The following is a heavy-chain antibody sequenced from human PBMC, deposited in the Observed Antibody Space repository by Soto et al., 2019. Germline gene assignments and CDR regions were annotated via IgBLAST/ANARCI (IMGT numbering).Heavy chain of an antibody. D-gene: IGHD6-13*01. CDR1: GYTFTGYY. CDR2: INPNRGGT. J-gene: IGHJ6*02. Sequence: ASVKVSCKASGYTFTGYYMHWVRQAPGQGLEWMGWINPNRGGTNYAQKFQGWVTMTRDTSISTAYMELSRLRSDDTAVYYCARFPSGYSSCWYGDYYYGMDVWGQGTTVTVSS. CDR3: ARFPSGYSSCWYGDYYYGMDV. V-gene: IGHV1-2*04.